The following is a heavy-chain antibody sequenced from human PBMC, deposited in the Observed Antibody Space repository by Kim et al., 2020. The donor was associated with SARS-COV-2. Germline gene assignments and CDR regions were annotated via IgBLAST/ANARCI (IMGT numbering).Heavy chain of an antibody. CDR3: ARRPFPKLDSNWFDP. D-gene: IGHD1-1*01. Sequence: SLKSRVTISVDTSKNQFSLKLSSVTAADTAVYYCARRPFPKLDSNWFDPWGQGTLVTVSS. J-gene: IGHJ5*02. V-gene: IGHV4-39*01.